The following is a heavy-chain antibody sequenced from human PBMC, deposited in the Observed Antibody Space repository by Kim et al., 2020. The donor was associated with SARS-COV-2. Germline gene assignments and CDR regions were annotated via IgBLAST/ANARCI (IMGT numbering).Heavy chain of an antibody. CDR3: ARDTPGQKAFDI. J-gene: IGHJ3*02. Sequence: DYAVSVKSRITITTDTSKNQFSLQLNSVTPEDTAVYYCARDTPGQKAFDIWGQRTMVAVSS. V-gene: IGHV6-1*01.